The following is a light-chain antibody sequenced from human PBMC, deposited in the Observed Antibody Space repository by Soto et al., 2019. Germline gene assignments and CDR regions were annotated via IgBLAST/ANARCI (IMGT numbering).Light chain of an antibody. CDR3: QQRSHGLT. CDR1: QIVSNY. J-gene: IGKJ4*01. CDR2: DAS. Sequence: VFTQSPCTLSLSPGDRATLSCRASQIVSNYVAWYQQRPGQAPRLLLYDASNRATGIPARFSGSGSGTDFTLTISSLEPEDFAVYYCQQRSHGLTFGGGTKVDIK. V-gene: IGKV3-11*01.